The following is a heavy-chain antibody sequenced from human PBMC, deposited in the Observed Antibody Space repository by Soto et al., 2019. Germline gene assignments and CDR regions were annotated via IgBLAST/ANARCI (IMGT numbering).Heavy chain of an antibody. Sequence: QVQLVQSGAEVKKTGASVEVSCKASGYTFISYGISWVRQAPGQGLEWMGWISPYNGKTNYAQTFQGRATMTTATSTSTAYIELRSLRSDDTAVYYCARAGFITSWLGILATGAHGVVIYFWGQVTLVTVSA. CDR3: ARAGFITSWLGILATGAHGVVIYF. D-gene: IGHD2-2*01. J-gene: IGHJ4*02. CDR2: ISPYNGKT. CDR1: GYTFISYG. V-gene: IGHV1-18*01.